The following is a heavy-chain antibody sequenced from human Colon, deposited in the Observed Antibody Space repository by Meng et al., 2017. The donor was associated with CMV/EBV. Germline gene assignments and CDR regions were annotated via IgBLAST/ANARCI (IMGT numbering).Heavy chain of an antibody. D-gene: IGHD1-26*01. CDR3: ARERAHSGSYSRVYYYGMDV. V-gene: IGHV1-18*01. CDR2: ISAYNGNT. J-gene: IGHJ6*02. CDR1: GYRFTSYG. Sequence: ASVKVSCKASGYRFTSYGISWVRQAPGQGLEWMGWISAYNGNTNYAQKLQGRVTMTTDTSTSTAYMELRSLRSDDTAVYYCARERAHSGSYSRVYYYGMDVWGQGTTVTVSS.